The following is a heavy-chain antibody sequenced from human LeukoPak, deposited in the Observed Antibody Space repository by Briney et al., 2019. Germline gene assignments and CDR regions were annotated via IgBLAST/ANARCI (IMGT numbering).Heavy chain of an antibody. CDR2: ISYDGSNK. J-gene: IGHJ4*02. CDR1: GFTFSSYA. CDR3: ARDSILDY. V-gene: IGHV3-30*01. Sequence: PGRSLRLSCAASGFTFSSYAMHWVRQAPGKGLEWVAVISYDGSNKYYADSVKGRFTISRDNSKNTLYLQMNSLRAEDTAAYYCARDSILDYWGQGTLVTVSS.